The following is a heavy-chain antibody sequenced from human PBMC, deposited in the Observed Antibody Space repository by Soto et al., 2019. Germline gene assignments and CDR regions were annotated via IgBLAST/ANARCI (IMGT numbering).Heavy chain of an antibody. J-gene: IGHJ5*02. V-gene: IGHV3-30-3*01. CDR2: ISYDGSNK. D-gene: IGHD1-26*01. CDR3: ARDLSPYYGDNWFDP. Sequence: QVQLVESGGGVVQPGRSLRLSCAASGFTFSSYAMHWVRQAPGKGLEWVAVISYDGSNKYYADSVKGRFTISRDNSKNTLYLQMNSLRAEDTAVYYCARDLSPYYGDNWFDPWGQGTLVTVSS. CDR1: GFTFSSYA.